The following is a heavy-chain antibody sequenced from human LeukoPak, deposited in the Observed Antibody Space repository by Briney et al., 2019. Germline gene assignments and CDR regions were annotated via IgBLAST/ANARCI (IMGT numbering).Heavy chain of an antibody. V-gene: IGHV3-33*01. D-gene: IGHD3-3*01. CDR3: ARADGSYYDFWSGYLIDY. J-gene: IGHJ4*02. CDR1: GFPFSSYG. CDR2: LVYDARS. Sequence: GGSLRLSCAASGFPFSSYGMHWVRQAPGKGLEWVARLVYDARSDYANSVKGRFSISRDDSKNSLYLQMNSLRAEDTAVYYCARADGSYYDFWSGYLIDYWGQGTLVTVSS.